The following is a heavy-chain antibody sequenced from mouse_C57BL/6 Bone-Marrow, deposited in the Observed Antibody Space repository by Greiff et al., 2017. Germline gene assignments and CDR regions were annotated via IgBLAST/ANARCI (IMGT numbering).Heavy chain of an antibody. CDR3: ASGESTNDYFLDY. J-gene: IGHJ2*01. Sequence: VQLQQPGTELVKPGASVKLSCKASGYTFTSYWMHWVKQRPGQGLEWIGNINPSNGGTNYNEKFKSKATLTVDKSSSTAYMQLSSLTSEDSAVYYCASGESTNDYFLDYWGQGTTLTVSS. CDR2: INPSNGGT. D-gene: IGHD2-4*01. V-gene: IGHV1-53*01. CDR1: GYTFTSYW.